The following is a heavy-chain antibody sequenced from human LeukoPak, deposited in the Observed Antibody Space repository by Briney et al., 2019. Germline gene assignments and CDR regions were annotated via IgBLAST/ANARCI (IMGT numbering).Heavy chain of an antibody. Sequence: SETLSLTCTVSGGSISSGRFVWSWIRQPAGKGLEWIGRIYPSGSTNYNPSPKSRVTISVDTSKNQFSLKLSSVTAADTAVYYCARGYSNYHSYFYMDVWGKGTTVTASS. V-gene: IGHV4-61*02. CDR2: IYPSGST. D-gene: IGHD4-11*01. J-gene: IGHJ6*03. CDR1: GGSISSGRFV. CDR3: ARGYSNYHSYFYMDV.